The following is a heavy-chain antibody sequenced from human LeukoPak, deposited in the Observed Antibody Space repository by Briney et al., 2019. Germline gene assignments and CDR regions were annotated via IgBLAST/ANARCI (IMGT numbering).Heavy chain of an antibody. Sequence: PSETLSLTCTVSGGSISSSSYYWGWIRQPPGKGLEWIGSIYYSGSTYYNPSLKSRVTMSIDTSKNQFSLKLSSVTAADTAVYYCARGRYCTDGSCYFDYWGQGTLVTVSS. J-gene: IGHJ4*02. CDR2: IYYSGST. CDR3: ARGRYCTDGSCYFDY. CDR1: GGSISSSSYY. V-gene: IGHV4-39*07. D-gene: IGHD2-15*01.